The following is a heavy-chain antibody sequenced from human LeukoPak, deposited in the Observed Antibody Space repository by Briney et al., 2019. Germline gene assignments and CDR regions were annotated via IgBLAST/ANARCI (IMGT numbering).Heavy chain of an antibody. V-gene: IGHV4-61*02. D-gene: IGHD5-12*01. CDR1: GGSISSGSYY. J-gene: IGHJ4*02. Sequence: PSETLSLTCTVSGGSISSGSYYWSWIRQPAGKGLERIGRIYTSGSTNYNPSLKSRVTISVDTSKNQFSLKLSSTAADTAVYYCARGGYSGYDYWGQGTLVTVSS. CDR3: ARGGYSGYDY. CDR2: IYTSGST.